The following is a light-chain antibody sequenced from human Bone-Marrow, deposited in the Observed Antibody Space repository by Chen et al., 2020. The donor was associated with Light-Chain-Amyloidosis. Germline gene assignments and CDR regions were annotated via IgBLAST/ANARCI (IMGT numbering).Light chain of an antibody. CDR1: SGDVGTYNY. V-gene: IGLV2-14*01. CDR3: SSFTSSSSYV. CDR2: AVS. Sequence: QSALTQPASASGSPGQSITISCTGTSGDVGTYNYVFWYQQHPGKAPKVMIYAVSNRPSGVSNRFSGSKSGNTASLTISGLQAEDEADYYCSSFTSSSSYVFGPGTKVTVL. J-gene: IGLJ1*01.